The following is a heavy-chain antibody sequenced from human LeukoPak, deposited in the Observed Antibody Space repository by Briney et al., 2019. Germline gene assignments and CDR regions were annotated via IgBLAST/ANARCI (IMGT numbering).Heavy chain of an antibody. Sequence: SETLSLTCTVSGYSISSGYYWGWIRQPPGKGLEWIGSIYHSGSTYYNPSLKSRVTISVDTSKNQFSLKLSSATAADTAVYYCAREMEWELLPDDYWGQGTLVTVSS. CDR3: AREMEWELLPDDY. CDR1: GYSISSGYY. J-gene: IGHJ4*02. V-gene: IGHV4-38-2*02. CDR2: IYHSGST. D-gene: IGHD1-26*01.